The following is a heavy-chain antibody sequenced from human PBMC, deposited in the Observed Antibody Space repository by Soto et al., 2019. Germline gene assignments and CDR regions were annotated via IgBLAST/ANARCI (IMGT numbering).Heavy chain of an antibody. CDR2: IYYSGST. CDR1: GGSISSYY. Sequence: PSETLSLTCTVSGGSISSYYWSWIRQPPGKGLEWIGYIYYSGSTNYNHSLKSRVTISVDTSKNQFSLKLSSVTAADTAVYYCARDRSGSYYNFDYWGQGTLVTVSS. D-gene: IGHD3-10*01. J-gene: IGHJ4*02. CDR3: ARDRSGSYYNFDY. V-gene: IGHV4-59*01.